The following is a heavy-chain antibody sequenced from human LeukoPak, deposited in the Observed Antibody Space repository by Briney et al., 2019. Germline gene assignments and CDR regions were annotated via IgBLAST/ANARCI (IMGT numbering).Heavy chain of an antibody. Sequence: SVKVSCKASAGTFTSYAISWVRQAAGQGLEWMGGIIPIFGTANYAQKFQGRVTITADKSTRTAYMELSSLRSEDTAVYYCARGYSGYATQYNWFDPWGQGTLVTVSS. J-gene: IGHJ5*02. D-gene: IGHD5-12*01. CDR3: ARGYSGYATQYNWFDP. CDR2: IIPIFGTA. CDR1: AGTFTSYA. V-gene: IGHV1-69*06.